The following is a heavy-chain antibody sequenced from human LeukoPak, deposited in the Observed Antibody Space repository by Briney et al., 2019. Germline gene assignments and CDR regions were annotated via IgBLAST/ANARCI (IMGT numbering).Heavy chain of an antibody. J-gene: IGHJ5*02. D-gene: IGHD3-22*01. Sequence: GSLRLSCAASGFTFSSYSMNWVRKAPGKGLEWVSSISSSSSYIYYADSVKGRFTISRDNAKNSLYLQMNSLRAEDTAVYYCARDHFARSGHSPTFWFDPWGQGTLVTVSS. CDR3: ARDHFARSGHSPTFWFDP. CDR2: ISSSSSYI. V-gene: IGHV3-21*01. CDR1: GFTFSSYS.